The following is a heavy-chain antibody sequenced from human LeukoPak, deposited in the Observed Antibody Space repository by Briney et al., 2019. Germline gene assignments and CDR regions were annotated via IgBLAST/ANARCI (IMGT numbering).Heavy chain of an antibody. V-gene: IGHV1-8*01. CDR1: GYTFTSYD. CDR2: MNPNSGNT. J-gene: IGHJ6*03. CDR3: ARAGYSSSWHLYYYYSYMDV. Sequence: ASVTVSCKASGYTFTSYDINWVRQATGQGLEWMGWMNPNSGNTGYAQKFQGRVTMTRNTSISTAYMELSSLRSEDTAVYYCARAGYSSSWHLYYYYSYMDVWGKGTTVTISS. D-gene: IGHD6-13*01.